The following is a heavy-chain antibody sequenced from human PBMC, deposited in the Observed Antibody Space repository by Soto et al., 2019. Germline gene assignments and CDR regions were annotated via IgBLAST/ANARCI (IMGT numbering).Heavy chain of an antibody. CDR2: MNPNSGNT. J-gene: IGHJ3*01. D-gene: IGHD5-12*01. CDR1: GYTFTSYD. V-gene: IGHV1-8*01. Sequence: QVQLVQSGAEVKKPGASVNVSCKASGYTFTSYDINWGRQATGQGLEWMGWMNPNSGNTGYAQNFQGRVTMTRNTSISTAYRELSILRSEDTVVYYCAQSWGSGYDPEAFDLWGQGTMVTVSS. CDR3: AQSWGSGYDPEAFDL.